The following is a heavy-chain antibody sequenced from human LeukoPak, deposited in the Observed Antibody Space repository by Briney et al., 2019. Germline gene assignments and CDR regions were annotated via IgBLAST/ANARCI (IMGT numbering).Heavy chain of an antibody. CDR2: ISSSGTYI. Sequence: GGSLRLSCAASGYTFSDYSVNWVRQVPGKGLEWVSSISSSGTYIYYADSVKGRFTISRDNAKKSLFLQMNSLRAEDTAVYYCVSGNDPDYVWGTYRLDAFDIWGEGTLVTVSS. CDR1: GYTFSDYS. J-gene: IGHJ3*02. D-gene: IGHD3-16*02. CDR3: VSGNDPDYVWGTYRLDAFDI. V-gene: IGHV3-21*01.